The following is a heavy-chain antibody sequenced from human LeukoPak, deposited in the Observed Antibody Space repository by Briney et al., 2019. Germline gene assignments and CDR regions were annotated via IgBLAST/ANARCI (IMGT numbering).Heavy chain of an antibody. Sequence: KPSETLSLTCTVSGGSISSSSYYWGWIRQPPGKGLEWIGSIYYSGSTYYNPSLKSRVTISVDTSKNQFSLKLSSVTAADTAVYYCARSPLDLDPPPGLAFDIWGQGTMVTVSS. CDR2: IYYSGST. J-gene: IGHJ3*02. D-gene: IGHD3/OR15-3a*01. V-gene: IGHV4-39*07. CDR1: GGSISSSSYY. CDR3: ARSPLDLDPPPGLAFDI.